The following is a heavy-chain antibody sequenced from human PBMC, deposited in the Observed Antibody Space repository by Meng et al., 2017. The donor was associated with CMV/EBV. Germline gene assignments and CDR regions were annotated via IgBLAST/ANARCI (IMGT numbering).Heavy chain of an antibody. J-gene: IGHJ6*02. CDR1: GFTFSSYA. V-gene: IGHV3-23*01. CDR2: ISGSGGST. D-gene: IGHD2-2*02. CDR3: SKRIVPAAILSVYYYYGMDV. Sequence: GESLKISCAASGFTFSSYAMSWVRQAPGKGLEWVSAISGSGGSTYYADSVKGRFTISIDNSKNTLYLQMNSLRAEDTAVYYCSKRIVPAAILSVYYYYGMDVWGQGTTVTVSS.